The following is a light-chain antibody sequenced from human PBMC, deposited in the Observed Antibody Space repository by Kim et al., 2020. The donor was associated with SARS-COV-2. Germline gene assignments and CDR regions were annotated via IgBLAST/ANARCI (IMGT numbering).Light chain of an antibody. V-gene: IGLV4-69*01. CDR1: SGHSSYS. CDR2: VNSDGSH. J-gene: IGLJ3*02. CDR3: QSWGTGIQV. Sequence: SVKLTCTLSSGHSSYSIAWHQQQPDKGPRYLVKVNSDGSHNRGDGIPDRFSGSSSGAERYLTISSLQSEDEADYCCQSWGTGIQVFGGGTQLTVL.